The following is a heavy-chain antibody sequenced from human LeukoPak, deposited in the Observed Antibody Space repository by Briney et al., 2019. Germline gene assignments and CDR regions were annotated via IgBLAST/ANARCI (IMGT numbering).Heavy chain of an antibody. V-gene: IGHV3-30*01. D-gene: IGHD3-10*01. Sequence: GGSLRLSCAASGFSFRTYAMHWGRHAPGKGLEWVAVISDDGSNKYYADSVKGRFTISRDNSKNTLSLQMNNLRREDTAVHYCARGLSGSYYYYMDVWGKGTTVTASS. CDR1: GFSFRTYA. CDR2: ISDDGSNK. J-gene: IGHJ6*03. CDR3: ARGLSGSYYYYMDV.